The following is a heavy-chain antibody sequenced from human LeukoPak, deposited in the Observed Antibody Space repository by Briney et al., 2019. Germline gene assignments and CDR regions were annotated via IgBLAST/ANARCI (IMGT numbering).Heavy chain of an antibody. CDR1: GFTFSSYA. D-gene: IGHD3-9*01. V-gene: IGHV3-23*01. CDR3: AKDPRYFDWLGSDP. J-gene: IGHJ5*02. Sequence: GGSLRLSCAASGFTFSSYAMTWVRQAPGKGLEWVSAISGSGGDTYYADSVKGRFTVSRDNSKNTLYLQMNSLRAEDTAVYYCAKDPRYFDWLGSDPWGQGTLVTVSS. CDR2: ISGSGGDT.